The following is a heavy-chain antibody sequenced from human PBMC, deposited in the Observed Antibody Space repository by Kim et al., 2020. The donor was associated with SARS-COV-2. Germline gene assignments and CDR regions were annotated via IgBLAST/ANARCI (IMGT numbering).Heavy chain of an antibody. J-gene: IGHJ5*02. CDR2: VDRSGNT. CDR3: ARGLLGGAAS. CDR1: GGSFSESY. Sequence: SETLSLTCAVYGGSFSESYWSWIRQAPMKGLEWIGEVDRSGNTNYSPSLKSRVTISVDTSKNQFSLQLTSVTAADTAVYYCARGLLGGAASWGQGTLV. D-gene: IGHD1-26*01. V-gene: IGHV4-34*01.